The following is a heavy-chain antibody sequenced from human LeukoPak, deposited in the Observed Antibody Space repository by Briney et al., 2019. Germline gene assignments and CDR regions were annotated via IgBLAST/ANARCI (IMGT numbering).Heavy chain of an antibody. CDR3: ARVPRQYANWNSDAFDI. J-gene: IGHJ3*02. CDR2: INPSGGST. D-gene: IGHD1/OR15-1a*01. CDR1: GYTFTSYY. Sequence: GASVKASCKASGYTFTSYYMHWVRQAPGQGLEWMGIINPSGGSTSYAQKFQGRVTMTRDTSTSTVYMELSSLRSEDTAVYYCARVPRQYANWNSDAFDIWGQGTMVTVSS. V-gene: IGHV1-46*03.